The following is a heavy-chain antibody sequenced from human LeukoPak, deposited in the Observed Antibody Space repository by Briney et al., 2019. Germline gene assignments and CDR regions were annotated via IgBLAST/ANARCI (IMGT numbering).Heavy chain of an antibody. CDR1: GGSISSSSYY. J-gene: IGHJ1*01. Sequence: SETLSLTCTVSGGSISSSSYYWGWIRQPPGKGLEWIGSIYYSGSTYYNPSLKSRVTISVDTSKNQFSLKLSSVTAADTAVYYCAREDHYYDSSGYLVQHWGQGTLVTVSS. V-gene: IGHV4-39*07. D-gene: IGHD3-22*01. CDR3: AREDHYYDSSGYLVQH. CDR2: IYYSGST.